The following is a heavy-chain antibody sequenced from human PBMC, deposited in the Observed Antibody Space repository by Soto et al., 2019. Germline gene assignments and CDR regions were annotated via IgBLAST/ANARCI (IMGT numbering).Heavy chain of an antibody. D-gene: IGHD1-26*01. CDR1: GYTFTSYG. CDR2: ISAYNGNT. V-gene: IGHV1-18*01. Sequence: QVQLVQSGAEVKKPGASVKVSCKASGYTFTSYGISWVRQAPGQGLEWMGWISAYNGNTKYAQKLQGRVTKTTETSTSTGYMELRSLRSDDTAVYYCARDLGGSYYAPVDYWGQGTLVTVSS. CDR3: ARDLGGSYYAPVDY. J-gene: IGHJ4*02.